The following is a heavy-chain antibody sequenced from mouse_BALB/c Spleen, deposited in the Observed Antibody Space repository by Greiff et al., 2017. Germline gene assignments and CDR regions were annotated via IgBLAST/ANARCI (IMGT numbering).Heavy chain of an antibody. D-gene: IGHD2-14*01. CDR1: GYTFTDYA. J-gene: IGHJ3*01. CDR2: ISIYYDNT. V-gene: IGHV1-67*01. Sequence: QVHVKQSGPELVRPGESVKISCKGSGYTFTDYAMHWVKQSHAKSLEWIGVISIYYDNTNYNQKFKGKATMTVDKSSSTAYMELARLTSEDSAIYYCARRGYYRYDGFAYWGQGTLVTVSA. CDR3: ARRGYYRYDGFAY.